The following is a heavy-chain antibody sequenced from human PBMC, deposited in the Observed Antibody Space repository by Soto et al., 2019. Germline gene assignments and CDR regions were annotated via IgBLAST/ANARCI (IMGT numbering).Heavy chain of an antibody. CDR3: ARAYSSGWYYY. D-gene: IGHD6-19*01. CDR1: GYTFTSYA. Sequence: VASVKVSCKASGYTFTSYAMHWVRQAPGQRLEWMGWINAGNGNTKYSQKFQGRVTITRDTSASTAYMELSSLRSEDTAVYYCARAYSSGWYYYWGQGTLVTVSS. V-gene: IGHV1-3*01. J-gene: IGHJ4*02. CDR2: INAGNGNT.